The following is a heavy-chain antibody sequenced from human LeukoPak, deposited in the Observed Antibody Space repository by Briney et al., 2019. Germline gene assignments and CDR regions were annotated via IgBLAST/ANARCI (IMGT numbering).Heavy chain of an antibody. V-gene: IGHV1-18*04. J-gene: IGHJ5*02. Sequence: ASVKVSCKASGYIFSKYAISWVRQAPGQGLEWMGWISVYKGNTNYAQKFQGRVTITTDQQTRTAYMDLRSLRSDDTAVYYCARRVVIAPDNCFEPWGQGTLVTVSS. D-gene: IGHD2-21*01. CDR3: ARRVVIAPDNCFEP. CDR1: GYIFSKYA. CDR2: ISVYKGNT.